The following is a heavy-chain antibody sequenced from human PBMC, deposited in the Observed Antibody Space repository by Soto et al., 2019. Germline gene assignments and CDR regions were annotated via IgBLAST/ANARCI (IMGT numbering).Heavy chain of an antibody. CDR2: ISWNSGSI. V-gene: IGHV3-9*01. D-gene: IGHD2-15*01. CDR1: GFTFDDYA. J-gene: IGHJ4*02. Sequence: EVQLVESGGGLVQPGRSLRLSCAASGFTFDDYAMHWVRQAPGKGLEWVSGISWNSGSIGYADSVKGRFTISRDNXKXXLYLQMNSLRAEDTALYYCAKAPYCSGGSCYSFDYWGQGTLVTVSS. CDR3: AKAPYCSGGSCYSFDY.